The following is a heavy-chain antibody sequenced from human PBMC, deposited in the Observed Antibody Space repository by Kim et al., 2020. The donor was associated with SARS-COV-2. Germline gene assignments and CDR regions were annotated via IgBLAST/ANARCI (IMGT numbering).Heavy chain of an antibody. Sequence: GGSLRLSCAASGFTFSSYGMHWVRQAPGKGLEWVAAIWNDGSNKYYADSVKGRFTISRDNSKNTLYLQMNSLRAEDTAMYYCARNTMRTGGFDYWGQGTL. CDR3: ARNTMRTGGFDY. CDR2: IWNDGSNK. D-gene: IGHD3-10*01. J-gene: IGHJ4*02. V-gene: IGHV3-33*01. CDR1: GFTFSSYG.